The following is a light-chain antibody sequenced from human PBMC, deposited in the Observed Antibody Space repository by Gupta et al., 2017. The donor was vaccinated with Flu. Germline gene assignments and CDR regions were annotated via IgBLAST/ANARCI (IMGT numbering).Light chain of an antibody. Sequence: SYELTQPSSVSVSPGQTASITCSGDKLGNKFACWYQQKPGQSPVLVIYQDKKRPSGIPERFSGSNSGNTASLTISGTQATDEADYFCQAWDSSTDWVLGGGTKLTVL. V-gene: IGLV3-1*01. CDR1: KLGNKF. CDR3: QAWDSSTDWV. CDR2: QDK. J-gene: IGLJ3*02.